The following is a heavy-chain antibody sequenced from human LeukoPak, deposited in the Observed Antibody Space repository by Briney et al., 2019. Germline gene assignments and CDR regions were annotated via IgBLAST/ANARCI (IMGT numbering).Heavy chain of an antibody. V-gene: IGHV3-7*01. D-gene: IGHD1-1*01. CDR2: IKEDGSEK. Sequence: GGSLRLSCVASGFTFSSYWMSWVRQAPGKGLEWVANIKEDGSEKYYVDSVKGRFTISRDNTKNLLFLEMNNLRGDDTAIYYCVRGSRPGGAMGLYHNLDYWGQGTLVAASS. CDR3: VRGSRPGGAMGLYHNLDY. CDR1: GFTFSSYW. J-gene: IGHJ4*02.